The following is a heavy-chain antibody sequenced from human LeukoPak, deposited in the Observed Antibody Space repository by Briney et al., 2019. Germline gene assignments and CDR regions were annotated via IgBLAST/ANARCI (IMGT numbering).Heavy chain of an antibody. CDR3: ARDRVGGRYHYGMDV. CDR2: INTDGSST. V-gene: IGHV3-74*01. D-gene: IGHD3-16*02. J-gene: IGHJ6*02. CDR1: GFTFSDYW. Sequence: PGGSLRLSCAASGFTFSDYWMHWVRQAPGKGLVWVSRINTDGSSTSYADSVKGRFTISRDNAKNSLYLEMNSLRGDDTAVYYCARDRVGGRYHYGMDVXXLXTXXXVSS.